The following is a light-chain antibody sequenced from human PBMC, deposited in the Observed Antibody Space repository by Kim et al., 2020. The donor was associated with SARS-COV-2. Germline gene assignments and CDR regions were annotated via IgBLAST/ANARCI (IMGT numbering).Light chain of an antibody. CDR3: QQYNDWPIN. J-gene: IGKJ5*01. V-gene: IGKV3D-15*01. Sequence: DIVMTQSPATLSVSPGERATLSCRASRTIGDNLAWYQQRPGQAPRLLIFDAFTRAEGIPARFSGSGSGTEFTLTISSLQSEDFAVYYCQQYNDWPINFGQGTRLEIK. CDR2: DAF. CDR1: RTIGDN.